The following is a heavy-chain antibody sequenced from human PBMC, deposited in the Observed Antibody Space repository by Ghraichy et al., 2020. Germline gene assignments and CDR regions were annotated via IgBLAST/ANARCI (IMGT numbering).Heavy chain of an antibody. J-gene: IGHJ4*02. D-gene: IGHD3-22*01. Sequence: SCAASGFTFSSYWMHWVRQAPGKGLVWVSRINSDGSSTSYADSVKGRFTISRDNAKNTLYLQMNRLRAEDTAVYYCARVSDSSGYPYFDYWGQGTLVTVSS. CDR2: INSDGSST. CDR1: GFTFSSYW. CDR3: ARVSDSSGYPYFDY. V-gene: IGHV3-74*01.